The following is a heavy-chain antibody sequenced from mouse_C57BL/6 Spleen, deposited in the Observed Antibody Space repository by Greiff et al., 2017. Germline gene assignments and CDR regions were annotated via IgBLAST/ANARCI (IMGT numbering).Heavy chain of an antibody. CDR1: GYTFTSYW. J-gene: IGHJ2*01. CDR3: ASRGLGFFYFDY. CDR2: IYPGSGST. D-gene: IGHD4-1*01. V-gene: IGHV1-55*01. Sequence: QVQLQQPGAELVKPGASVKMSCKASGYTFTSYWITWVKQRPGQGLEWIGDIYPGSGSTNYNEKFKSKATLTVDTSSSTAYMQLSSLTSEDSAVYYCASRGLGFFYFDYWGQGTTLTVSS.